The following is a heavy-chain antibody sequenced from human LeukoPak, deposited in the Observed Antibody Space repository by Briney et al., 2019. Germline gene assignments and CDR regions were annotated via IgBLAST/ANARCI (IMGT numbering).Heavy chain of an antibody. Sequence: GGSLRLSCAASGFTFSDYYMSWIRQAPGKGLEWVSYISSSGSTMYYADSVKGRFTISRDNSKNTLYLQMNSLRAEDTAVYYCARDQMRAVAGKGGYYWGQGTLVTVSS. V-gene: IGHV3-11*04. J-gene: IGHJ4*02. CDR2: ISSSGSTM. CDR3: ARDQMRAVAGKGGYY. D-gene: IGHD6-19*01. CDR1: GFTFSDYY.